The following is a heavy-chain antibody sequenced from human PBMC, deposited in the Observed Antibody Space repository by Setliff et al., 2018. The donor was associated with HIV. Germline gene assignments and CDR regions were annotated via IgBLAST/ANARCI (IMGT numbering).Heavy chain of an antibody. CDR3: ARGKSITIFGVVINHYMDV. D-gene: IGHD3-3*01. CDR2: IYTSGST. J-gene: IGHJ6*03. V-gene: IGHV4-4*08. Sequence: SETLSLTCTVSGGSISSYYWSWIRQPPGKGLEWIGYIYTSGSTNYNPSLKSRVTISVDTSKNQFSLKLSSVTAADTAVYYCARGKSITIFGVVINHYMDVWGEGTTVTVSS. CDR1: GGSISSYY.